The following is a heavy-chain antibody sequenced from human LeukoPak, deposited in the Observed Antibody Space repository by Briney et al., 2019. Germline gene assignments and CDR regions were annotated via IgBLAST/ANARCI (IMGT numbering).Heavy chain of an antibody. Sequence: GGSLRLSCAASGFTFSDYYMSWVRQAPGKGLEWVSAISGSGGSTYYADSVKGRFTISRDNSKNTLYLQMNSLRAEDTAVYYCATSSRASSGYSSLWGQGTLVTVSS. CDR2: ISGSGGST. CDR1: GFTFSDYY. V-gene: IGHV3-23*01. CDR3: ATSSRASSGYSSL. D-gene: IGHD3-22*01. J-gene: IGHJ4*02.